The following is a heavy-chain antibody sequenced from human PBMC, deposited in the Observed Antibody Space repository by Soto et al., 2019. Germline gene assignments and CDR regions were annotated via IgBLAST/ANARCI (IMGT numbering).Heavy chain of an antibody. Sequence: QVQLVQSGAEVKKPGASVKVSCKASGYTFTSYGISWVRQAPGQGLEWMGWISAYNGNTNYAQKLQGRVTMTTNTTTSAAYRGLRSLRSDDTAVYYCARLGEPGSTTGMDVWGQGTTVTVAS. D-gene: IGHD3-16*01. V-gene: IGHV1-18*01. CDR1: GYTFTSYG. J-gene: IGHJ6*02. CDR3: ARLGEPGSTTGMDV. CDR2: ISAYNGNT.